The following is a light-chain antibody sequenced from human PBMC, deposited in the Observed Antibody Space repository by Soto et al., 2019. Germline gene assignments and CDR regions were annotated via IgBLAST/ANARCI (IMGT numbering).Light chain of an antibody. V-gene: IGLV2-14*01. CDR1: SSDVGRYNY. CDR2: DVG. Sequence: QSVLTQPASVSGSPGQSFTISCTGTSSDVGRYNYVSWYQQHPGKAPKLMIYDVGNRPSGASHRFSGSKSGNTASLTISGLQAEDEADYYCSSYTTSSTYVLGTGTKLTVL. CDR3: SSYTTSSTYV. J-gene: IGLJ1*01.